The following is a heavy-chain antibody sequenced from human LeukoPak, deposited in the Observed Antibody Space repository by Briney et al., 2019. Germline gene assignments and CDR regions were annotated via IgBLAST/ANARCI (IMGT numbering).Heavy chain of an antibody. CDR2: IYPGDSDT. Sequence: GEALKISCKGSGYSFTSYWISWLRQMPGKGLEGMVIIYPGDSDTRYSPSFQGQVTISADKSISTAYLQWSSLKASDTAMYYCARSPRVSLPYYFDYWGQGTLVTVSS. V-gene: IGHV5-51*01. J-gene: IGHJ4*02. CDR3: ARSPRVSLPYYFDY. D-gene: IGHD2-8*01. CDR1: GYSFTSYW.